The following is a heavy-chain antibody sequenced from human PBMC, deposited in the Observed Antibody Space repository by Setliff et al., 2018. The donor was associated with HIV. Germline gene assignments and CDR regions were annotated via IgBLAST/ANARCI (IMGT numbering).Heavy chain of an antibody. CDR1: GGSISSYY. J-gene: IGHJ5*02. V-gene: IGHV4-59*08. CDR2: IYYTGST. CDR3: ASRVYYYDSNNFLREEGFDP. D-gene: IGHD3-22*01. Sequence: SETLSLTCTVSGGSISSYYWSWIRQPPGKRLEWIGYIYYTGSTNYNPSLKSRVTISIDTSKNQFSLNLTSVTAADTAVYYCASRVYYYDSNNFLREEGFDPWGQGTLVTVSS.